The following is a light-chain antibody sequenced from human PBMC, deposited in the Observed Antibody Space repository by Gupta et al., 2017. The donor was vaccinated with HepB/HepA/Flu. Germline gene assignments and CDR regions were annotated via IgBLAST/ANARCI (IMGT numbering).Light chain of an antibody. J-gene: IGKJ2*02. CDR1: QAIANY. V-gene: IGKV1-33*01. Sequence: DIPITPSPSSLSAFVGDRVTITCQASQAIANYLNWYQHKPGKAPKLLIHAASNVETGVPSRFSGSGSGTEFTLTITSLQPEDFATYYCQQESYFPCTFGQGTQLDIK. CDR3: QQESYFPCT. CDR2: AAS.